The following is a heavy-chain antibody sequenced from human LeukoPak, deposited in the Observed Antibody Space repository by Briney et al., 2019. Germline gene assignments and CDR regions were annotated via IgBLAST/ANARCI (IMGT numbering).Heavy chain of an antibody. Sequence: SETLSLTCTVSGGSISVSSHYWVWIRQPPGKGLEWIGSIYYSGSTYYNPSLKSRVTISVDMSKNQFSLKLTSVTAADTAVYYCAREIRPGNYYYYMDVWGKGTTVTISS. CDR3: AREIRPGNYYYYMDV. CDR2: IYYSGST. CDR1: GGSISVSSHY. V-gene: IGHV4-39*02. D-gene: IGHD1-14*01. J-gene: IGHJ6*03.